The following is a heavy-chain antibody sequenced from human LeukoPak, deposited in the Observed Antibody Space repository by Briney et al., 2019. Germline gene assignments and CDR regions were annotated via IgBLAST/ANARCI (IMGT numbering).Heavy chain of an antibody. V-gene: IGHV5-10-1*01. CDR2: IDPSDSYT. CDR1: GYSFTSYW. J-gene: IGHJ4*02. D-gene: IGHD2-15*01. Sequence: GESLKISCKGSGYSFTSYWITWVRQMPGKGLEWMGTIDPSDSYTNYSPSFQGHVTISADKSISTAYQQWSSLKASDTAMYFCARHGYCSGGICHLATFDYWGQGALVTVSS. CDR3: ARHGYCSGGICHLATFDY.